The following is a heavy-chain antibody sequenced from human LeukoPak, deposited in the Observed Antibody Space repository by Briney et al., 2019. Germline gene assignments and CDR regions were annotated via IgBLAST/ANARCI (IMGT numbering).Heavy chain of an antibody. V-gene: IGHV3-30*18. J-gene: IGHJ6*02. CDR2: ISYDGGNK. Sequence: GGSLRLSCAASGFTFSSYGMHWVRQAPGKGLEWVAVISYDGGNKYYADSVKGRFTISRDNSKNTLYLQMNSLRAEDTAVYYCAKGRHTVTSLYYYYYGMDVWGQGTTVTVSS. CDR1: GFTFSSYG. D-gene: IGHD4-11*01. CDR3: AKGRHTVTSLYYYYYGMDV.